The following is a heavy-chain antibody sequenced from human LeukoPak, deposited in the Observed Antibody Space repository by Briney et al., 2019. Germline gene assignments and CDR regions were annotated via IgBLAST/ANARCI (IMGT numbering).Heavy chain of an antibody. Sequence: ASVKVSCTASGYTFTGYYMHWVRQAPGQGLEWMGWINPNSGGTNYAQRFQGRVTMTRDTSISTAYMELSRLRSDDTAVYYCAKGPTYDFWSGHDAFDIWGQGTMVTVSS. CDR1: GYTFTGYY. CDR2: INPNSGGT. D-gene: IGHD3-3*01. J-gene: IGHJ3*02. V-gene: IGHV1-2*02. CDR3: AKGPTYDFWSGHDAFDI.